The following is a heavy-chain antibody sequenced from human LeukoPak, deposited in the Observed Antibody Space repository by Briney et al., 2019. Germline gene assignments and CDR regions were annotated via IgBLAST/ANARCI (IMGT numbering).Heavy chain of an antibody. Sequence: GESLKISCKGSGYSFTNYWIAWVRHMPGKGLEWMGIIYPGDSDTRYNPSFQGQVTISADKSISTAYLQWSSLEASDSAMYYCARRLPSVVTFDYWGQGTLVTVSS. CDR3: ARRLPSVVTFDY. V-gene: IGHV5-51*01. CDR1: GYSFTNYW. J-gene: IGHJ4*02. CDR2: IYPGDSDT. D-gene: IGHD2-15*01.